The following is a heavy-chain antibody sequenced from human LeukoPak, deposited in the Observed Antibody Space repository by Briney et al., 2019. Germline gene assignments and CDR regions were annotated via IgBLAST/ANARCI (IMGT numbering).Heavy chain of an antibody. D-gene: IGHD6-13*01. J-gene: IGHJ4*02. CDR2: ISYDANNK. Sequence: PGGSLRLSCAASAFTFSSYGMHWVRQAPGKGLEWVAFISYDANNKYYADSVKGRFTISRDNSKNTLSLQMNSLRAEDTAVYYCAKDRHPARTAGYYFDYWGQGSLVTVSS. V-gene: IGHV3-30*18. CDR3: AKDRHPARTAGYYFDY. CDR1: AFTFSSYG.